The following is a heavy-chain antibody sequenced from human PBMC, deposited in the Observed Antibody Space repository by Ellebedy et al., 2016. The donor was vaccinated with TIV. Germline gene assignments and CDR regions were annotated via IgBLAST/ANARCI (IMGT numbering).Heavy chain of an antibody. CDR1: GFTFSSYW. Sequence: GESLKISXAASGFTFSSYWMHWVRQAPGKGLAWVANIKQDGSEKYYVGSVKGRFTISRDNAKNSLYLQMNSLRAEDTAVYYCVRAIGTSSSYWGQGTLVPFSS. CDR3: VRAIGTSSSY. J-gene: IGHJ4*02. CDR2: IKQDGSEK. V-gene: IGHV3-7*01. D-gene: IGHD6-6*01.